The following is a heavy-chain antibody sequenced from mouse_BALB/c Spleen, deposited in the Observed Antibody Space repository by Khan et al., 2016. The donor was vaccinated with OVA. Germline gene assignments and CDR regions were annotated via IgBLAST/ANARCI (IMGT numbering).Heavy chain of an antibody. CDR1: GYSISSEYT. CDR2: ISYSGYT. D-gene: IGHD2-4*01. V-gene: IGHV3-2*02. CDR3: ARKDYYDYDPFPY. Sequence: EVQLQESGPGLVKPSQSLSLTCTVTGYSISSEYTCNFIRPFPGNTLEFMAFISYSGYTRYHPSLKSRFSITRDTSKNPLFLQLNSVTSDDTATYFCARKDYYDYDPFPYWGQGTLVTVSA. J-gene: IGHJ3*01.